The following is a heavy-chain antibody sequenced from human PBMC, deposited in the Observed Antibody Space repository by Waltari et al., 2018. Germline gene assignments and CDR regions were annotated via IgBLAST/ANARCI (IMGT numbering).Heavy chain of an antibody. V-gene: IGHV3-53*01. D-gene: IGHD5-12*01. CDR1: GFNVFSNY. J-gene: IGHJ4*02. CDR2: IYSGGGTT. CDR3: ARDRGASGYDFDY. Sequence: EVQLVESGGGLIQPGGSLRLSCAASGFNVFSNYMSWVRQAPGKGLEWVSVIYSGGGTTSDADSVKGRFTISRDDSRNIVYLQMNSLRADDTAVYYCARDRGASGYDFDYWGQGVLVTVSS.